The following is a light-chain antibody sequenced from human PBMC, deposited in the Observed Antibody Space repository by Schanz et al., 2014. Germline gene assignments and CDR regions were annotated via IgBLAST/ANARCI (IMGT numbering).Light chain of an antibody. CDR3: CSYSSGTTRYV. CDR1: NNDIGGYNY. CDR2: DVS. V-gene: IGLV2-14*03. J-gene: IGLJ1*01. Sequence: QSALAQPASVSGSPGQSITISCTGTNNDIGGYNYVSWYQQHPDKAPKLMIFDVSSRPSGVSDRFSGSASGNTASLTISGLQAEDEADYYCCSYSSGTTRYVFGTGTKLTVL.